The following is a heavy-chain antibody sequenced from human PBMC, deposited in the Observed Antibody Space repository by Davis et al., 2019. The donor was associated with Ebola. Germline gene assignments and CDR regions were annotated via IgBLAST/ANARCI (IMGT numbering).Heavy chain of an antibody. J-gene: IGHJ4*02. CDR3: ARDLHSYESVFRLMGY. CDR2: ISSSGSTI. CDR1: GFTFSSYE. V-gene: IGHV3-48*03. D-gene: IGHD5-18*01. Sequence: PGGSLRLSCAASGFTFSSYEMNWVRQAPGKGLEWVSYISSSGSTIYYADSVKGRFTISRDNAKNSLYLQMNSLRAEDTAVYYCARDLHSYESVFRLMGYWGQGTLVTVSS.